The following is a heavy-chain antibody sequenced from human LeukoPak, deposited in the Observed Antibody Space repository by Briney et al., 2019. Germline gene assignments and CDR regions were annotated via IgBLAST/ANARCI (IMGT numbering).Heavy chain of an antibody. D-gene: IGHD1-26*01. CDR3: AKDPWELPYFDY. Sequence: PGGSLRLSCAASGFTFSSYGMHWVRQAPGKGLEWVAVISYDGSNKYYADSVKGRFTISRDNSKNTLYLQMNSLRAEDTAVYYCAKDPWELPYFDYWGQGTLVTVSS. CDR2: ISYDGSNK. J-gene: IGHJ4*02. CDR1: GFTFSSYG. V-gene: IGHV3-30*18.